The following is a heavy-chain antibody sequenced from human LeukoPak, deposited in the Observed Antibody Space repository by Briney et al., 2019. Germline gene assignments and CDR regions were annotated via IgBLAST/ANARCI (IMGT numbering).Heavy chain of an antibody. D-gene: IGHD4-17*01. CDR2: IYTSGST. Sequence: SETLSLTCTVSGNSFGDYYWSWIRQPAGKGLEWIGRIYTSGSTTYNPSPKSRVTMSVDTSKSQFSLNLMSVTAADTAVYYCTRDTGTTGEVKFDPWGQGTLVTVSS. CDR1: GNSFGDYY. J-gene: IGHJ5*02. V-gene: IGHV4-4*07. CDR3: TRDTGTTGEVKFDP.